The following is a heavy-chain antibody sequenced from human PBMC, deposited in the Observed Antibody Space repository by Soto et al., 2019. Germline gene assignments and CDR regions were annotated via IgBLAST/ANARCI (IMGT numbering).Heavy chain of an antibody. CDR2: ISSNGGSA. D-gene: IGHD2-2*01. CDR3: VQGTGVGYCSSTSCYPV. V-gene: IGHV3-64D*06. CDR1: GFTFSTYA. Sequence: GGSLRLSCSASGFTFSTYAMHWVRQAPGTGLEYVSSISSNGGSAYYADSVKGRFTISRDNSKDTLYLQMSSLRAEDTAVYYCVQGTGVGYCSSTSCYPVWGQGTTVTVSS. J-gene: IGHJ6*02.